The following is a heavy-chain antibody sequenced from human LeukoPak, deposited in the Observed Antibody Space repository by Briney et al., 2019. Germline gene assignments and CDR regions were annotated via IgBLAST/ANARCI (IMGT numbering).Heavy chain of an antibody. CDR3: ARDPYLLLHSSGWYRGDAFDI. J-gene: IGHJ3*02. CDR1: GGSISSYY. Sequence: PSETLSLTCTVSGGSISSYYWSWIRQPPGKGLEWIGYIYYSGSTNYNPSLMSRVTISVDTSKNQFSLKLRSVTAADTAVYYCARDPYLLLHSSGWYRGDAFDIWGQGTMVTVSS. V-gene: IGHV4-59*12. D-gene: IGHD6-19*01. CDR2: IYYSGST.